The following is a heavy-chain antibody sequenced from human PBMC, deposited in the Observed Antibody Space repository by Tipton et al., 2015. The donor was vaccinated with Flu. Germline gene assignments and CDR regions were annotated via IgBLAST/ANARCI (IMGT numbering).Heavy chain of an antibody. V-gene: IGHV4-59*01. J-gene: IGHJ4*02. CDR3: ARVNRGFLDY. CDR2: IYYTGST. CDR1: GDSINNYY. D-gene: IGHD1/OR15-1a*01. Sequence: TLSLTCTVSGDSINNYYWSWIRQPPGKGLEWLGYIYYTGSTNYSPSLKSRVTISLDTSENQLSLKLNSMTAADTAVYYCARVNRGFLDYWGQGTLVTVSS.